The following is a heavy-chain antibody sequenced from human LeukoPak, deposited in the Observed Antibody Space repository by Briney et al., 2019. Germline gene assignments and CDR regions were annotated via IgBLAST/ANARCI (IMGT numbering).Heavy chain of an antibody. CDR2: TYPGDSDT. Sequence: GESLKISCKGSGYSFTSYWIGWVRQMPGKGLEWMGITYPGDSDTRYSPSFQGQVTISADKSISTAYLQWSSLRASDTAMYYCARQGPLRNSQLDAFDIWGQGTMVTVSS. CDR1: GYSFTSYW. V-gene: IGHV5-51*01. J-gene: IGHJ3*02. CDR3: ARQGPLRNSQLDAFDI. D-gene: IGHD6-6*01.